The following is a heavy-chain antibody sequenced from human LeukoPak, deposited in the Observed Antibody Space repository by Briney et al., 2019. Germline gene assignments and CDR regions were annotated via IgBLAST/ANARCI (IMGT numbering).Heavy chain of an antibody. J-gene: IGHJ4*02. D-gene: IGHD1-14*01. Sequence: GGSLRLSCAASGLTFSTSGFKWVRQAPGKGLQWVASIGPTGSDRYHADSIKGRFTISRDNANNFLYLQMNSLRAEDTAVYYCATETNGRHYDYWGQGTLLTVSS. CDR3: ATETNGRHYDY. V-gene: IGHV3-21*06. CDR2: IGPTGSDR. CDR1: GLTFSTSG.